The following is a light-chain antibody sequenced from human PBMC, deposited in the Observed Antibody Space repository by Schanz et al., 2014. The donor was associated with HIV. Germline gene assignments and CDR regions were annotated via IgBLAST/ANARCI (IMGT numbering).Light chain of an antibody. V-gene: IGLV2-23*02. J-gene: IGLJ2*01. CDR3: SSYAGSSTLV. Sequence: QSALTQPASVSGSPGQSITISCTGTRSDVGSYNLVSWYQQHPGKAPKLMIYEVSKRPSGVPDRFSGSKSGNTASLTVSGLQAEDEADYYCSSYAGSSTLVFGGGTKLTVL. CDR1: RSDVGSYNL. CDR2: EVS.